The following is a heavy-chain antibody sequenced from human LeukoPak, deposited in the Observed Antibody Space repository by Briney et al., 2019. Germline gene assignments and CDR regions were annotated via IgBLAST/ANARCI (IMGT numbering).Heavy chain of an antibody. Sequence: GGSLRLSCAASGFTFSSYAMSWVRQAPGKGLEWVSAISGSGGSTYYADSVKGRFTISRDNSENTLYLQMNSLRAEDTAVYYCAKEGVVDCSGGSCYSEPYYFDYWGQGTLVTVSS. J-gene: IGHJ4*02. D-gene: IGHD2-15*01. CDR2: ISGSGGST. CDR1: GFTFSSYA. CDR3: AKEGVVDCSGGSCYSEPYYFDY. V-gene: IGHV3-23*01.